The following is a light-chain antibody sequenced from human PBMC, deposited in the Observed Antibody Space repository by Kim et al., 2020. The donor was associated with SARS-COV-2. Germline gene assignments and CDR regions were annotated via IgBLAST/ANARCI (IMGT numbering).Light chain of an antibody. J-gene: IGLJ3*02. CDR3: NSRDSTGNHLV. V-gene: IGLV3-19*01. Sequence: SSELTQDPAVSVALGQTVRITCQGDSLRRYYASWYQQKPGQAPVLVTSGKNNRPSRFPDRFSGSRSGNPASLTITGAQAEDEADYYCNSRDSTGNHLVF. CDR1: SLRRYY. CDR2: GKN.